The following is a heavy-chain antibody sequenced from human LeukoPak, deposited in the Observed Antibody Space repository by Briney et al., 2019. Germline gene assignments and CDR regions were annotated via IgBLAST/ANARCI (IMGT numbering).Heavy chain of an antibody. D-gene: IGHD4-17*01. CDR3: ALTTVTTSDAFDT. V-gene: IGHV1-2*02. CDR1: GYTFTGYY. CDR2: INPNSGGT. Sequence: ASVKVSCKASGYTFTGYYMHWVRQAPGQGLEWMGWINPNSGGTNYAQKFQGRVTMTRDTSISTAYMELSRLRSDDTAVYYCALTTVTTSDAFDTWGQGTMVTVSS. J-gene: IGHJ3*02.